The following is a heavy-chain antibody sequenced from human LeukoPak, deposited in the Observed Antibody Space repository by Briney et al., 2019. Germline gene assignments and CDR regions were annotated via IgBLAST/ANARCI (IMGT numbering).Heavy chain of an antibody. D-gene: IGHD3-10*01. Sequence: GASVKVSCKASGYAFTNYAVQWVRQAPGQRLEWMRWISAYNGNTNYAQKLQGRVTMTTDTSTSTAYMELRSLRSDDTAVYYCARAPEANRDYYGGELLYNYWGQGTLVTVSS. V-gene: IGHV1-18*01. CDR3: ARAPEANRDYYGGELLYNY. CDR2: ISAYNGNT. J-gene: IGHJ4*02. CDR1: GYAFTNYA.